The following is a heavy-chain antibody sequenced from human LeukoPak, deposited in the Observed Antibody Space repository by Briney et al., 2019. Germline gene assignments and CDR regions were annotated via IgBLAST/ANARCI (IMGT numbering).Heavy chain of an antibody. D-gene: IGHD2-15*01. Sequence: GESLKISCKGSGYIFTSYWIGWVRQTPGKVLEWMGIIYPGDSDTRYSPSFQGQVTISADKSITTAYLQWSSLKASDTAMYYCARRLSGQEFFDYWGQGTLVTVSS. CDR2: IYPGDSDT. CDR1: GYIFTSYW. CDR3: ARRLSGQEFFDY. V-gene: IGHV5-51*01. J-gene: IGHJ4*02.